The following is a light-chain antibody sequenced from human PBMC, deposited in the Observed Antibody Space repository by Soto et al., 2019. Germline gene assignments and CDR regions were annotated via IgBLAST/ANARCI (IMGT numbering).Light chain of an antibody. J-gene: IGKJ3*01. CDR2: DAS. CDR1: QDISKY. V-gene: IGKV1-33*01. CDR3: QQYDSIPFT. Sequence: DIQMTQSPSSLSASVGDRVTITCQASQDISKYLNWYQQKPGKAPKLLIYDASNPEAGVPSRFSGTGSGTCYTFTISSLHPDDFATYHCQQYDSIPFTFGPGTKVEI.